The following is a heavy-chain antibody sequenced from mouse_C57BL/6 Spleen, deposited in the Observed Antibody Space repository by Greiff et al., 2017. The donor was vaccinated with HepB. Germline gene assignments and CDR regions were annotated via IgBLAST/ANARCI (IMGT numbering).Heavy chain of an antibody. V-gene: IGHV1-82*01. D-gene: IGHD2-4*01. J-gene: IGHJ1*03. CDR1: GYAFSSSW. CDR3: ARSFDYDWYFDV. CDR2: IYPGDGDT. Sequence: VKLQQSGPELVKPGASVKISCKASGYAFSSSWMNWVKQRPGKGLEWIGRIYPGDGDTNYNGKFKGKATLTADKSSSTAYMQLSSLTSEDSAVYFCARSFDYDWYFDVWGTGTTVTVSS.